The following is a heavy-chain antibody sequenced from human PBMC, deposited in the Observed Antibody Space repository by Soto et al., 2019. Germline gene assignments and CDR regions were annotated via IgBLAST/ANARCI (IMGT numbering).Heavy chain of an antibody. D-gene: IGHD5-18*01. V-gene: IGHV4-31*03. Sequence: QVQLQESGPGLVKPSQTLSLTCTVSGGSISSGGYYWSWIRQHPGKGLEWIGYIYYSGSTYYNPSLKSRVTISVDPSKNQVSLKLSSVTVADTAVYYCAGVDTAMVLGYAFDIWGQGTMVSVSS. CDR2: IYYSGST. J-gene: IGHJ3*02. CDR3: AGVDTAMVLGYAFDI. CDR1: GGSISSGGYY.